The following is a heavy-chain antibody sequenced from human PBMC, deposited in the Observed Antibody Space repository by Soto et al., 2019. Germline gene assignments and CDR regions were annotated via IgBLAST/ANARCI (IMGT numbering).Heavy chain of an antibody. J-gene: IGHJ4*02. CDR3: ARPSDPGLAVAVDY. Sequence: GESLKISCKGSGYSFTNYWIGCVRQMPGKGLEWMGIIYPGDSDTRYSPSFQGQVTISIDKSISTAYLQWSSLKASDTAIYYCARPSDPGLAVAVDYWGQGTLVTVSS. CDR2: IYPGDSDT. CDR1: GYSFTNYW. D-gene: IGHD6-19*01. V-gene: IGHV5-51*01.